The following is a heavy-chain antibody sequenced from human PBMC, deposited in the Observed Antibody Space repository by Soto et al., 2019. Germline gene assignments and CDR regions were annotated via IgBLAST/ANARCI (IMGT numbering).Heavy chain of an antibody. CDR3: ARGEQWLTQKTLDY. J-gene: IGHJ4*02. D-gene: IGHD6-19*01. CDR2: INHSGST. CDR1: GGSFSGYS. V-gene: IGHV4-34*01. Sequence: PSETLSLTCAVYGGSFSGYSWSWIRQPPGKGLEWIGEINHSGSTNYNPSLKSRVTISIDTSKNQFSLKLSSVTAADTAMYFCARGEQWLTQKTLDYWGQGTLVTVSS.